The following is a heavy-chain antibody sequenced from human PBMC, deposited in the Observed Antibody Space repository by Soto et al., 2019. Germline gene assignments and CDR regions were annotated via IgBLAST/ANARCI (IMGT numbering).Heavy chain of an antibody. CDR2: ISPYTGNT. J-gene: IGHJ6*02. CDR3: VMVDNYVTPTPQDV. Sequence: QVQLVQSGDEVKKPGASVKVSCKASGYIFVNYGIAWVRQAPGQGLEWMGWISPYTGNTYSATKVQGRLTMTTDTXPTTAYMDLGSLTSDDTAVYYCVMVDNYVTPTPQDVWGQGTTVTVSS. CDR1: GYIFVNYG. V-gene: IGHV1-18*01. D-gene: IGHD3-16*01.